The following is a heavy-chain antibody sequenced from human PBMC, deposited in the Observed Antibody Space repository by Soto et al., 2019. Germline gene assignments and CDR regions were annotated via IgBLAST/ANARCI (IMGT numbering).Heavy chain of an antibody. D-gene: IGHD6-13*01. J-gene: IGHJ6*02. V-gene: IGHV3-33*01. CDR3: ARDQAAAPTLDYYFGMDV. CDR1: GFAFSNYG. Sequence: QVQLVESGGGVVQPGRSLKLSCAASGFAFSNYGMHWVRQAPGKGLEWVAVIWYAGTNKYYADSVKGRFTISRDNSKNTLYLQMNSLRAEDTAVYYCARDQAAAPTLDYYFGMDVGGQGTTVTVSS. CDR2: IWYAGTNK.